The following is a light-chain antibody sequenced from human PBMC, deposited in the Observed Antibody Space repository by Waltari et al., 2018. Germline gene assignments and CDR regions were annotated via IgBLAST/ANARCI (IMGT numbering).Light chain of an antibody. CDR1: QSVSSN. V-gene: IGKV3-15*01. CDR3: QQYNNWPPYT. Sequence: EIVMTQSPATLSVSPGERVTLSCRASQSVSSNLAWYPQKPGQAPMLLIYGASTRATGIPARFSGSGSGTEFTLTISSMQSEDFAVYYCQQYNNWPPYTFGQGTKLEIK. CDR2: GAS. J-gene: IGKJ2*01.